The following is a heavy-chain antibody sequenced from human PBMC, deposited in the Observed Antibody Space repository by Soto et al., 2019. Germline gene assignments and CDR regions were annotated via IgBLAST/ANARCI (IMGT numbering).Heavy chain of an antibody. D-gene: IGHD2-8*01. CDR1: GFTFSSHE. CDR2: ISGSGSTI. J-gene: IGHJ1*01. CDR3: ARGGVY. V-gene: IGHV3-48*03. Sequence: GGPLRLSCEATGFTFSSHEMNWIRQTPGKRLEWIAKISGSGSTINYADSVKGRFTISRDNVQRTLHLQMDSLRVEDTGVYYCARGGVYWGRGTLVTVSS.